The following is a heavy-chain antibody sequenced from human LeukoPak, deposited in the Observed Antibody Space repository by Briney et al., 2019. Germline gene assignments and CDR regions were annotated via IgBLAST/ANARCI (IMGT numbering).Heavy chain of an antibody. J-gene: IGHJ3*02. Sequence: PGGSLRLSCTASGFTFSSYSLNWVRQAPGKGLEWVSSVSTGSNYIYYADSVKGRFTISRDNDKNSLYLQMNSLRVEDTAVYYCARDLVAEGDAFDIWGQGTMVTVSS. CDR1: GFTFSSYS. CDR2: VSTGSNYI. V-gene: IGHV3-21*01. D-gene: IGHD3-9*01. CDR3: ARDLVAEGDAFDI.